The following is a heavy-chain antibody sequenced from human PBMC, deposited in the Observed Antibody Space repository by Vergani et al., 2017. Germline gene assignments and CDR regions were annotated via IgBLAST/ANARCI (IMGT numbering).Heavy chain of an antibody. Sequence: EVQLVESGGGLVQPGGSLRLSCAASGFTFSGSAMHWVRQAPGKGLEWVGRIRSKAYSYATAYAASVKGRFTISRDDSKNTAYLQMNSLKTEDTAVYYCTRGCPFCRSTSCTLPLLFDYWGQGTLVTGSS. V-gene: IGHV3-73*02. CDR1: GFTFSGSA. CDR3: TRGCPFCRSTSCTLPLLFDY. CDR2: IRSKAYSYAT. J-gene: IGHJ4*02. D-gene: IGHD2-2*01.